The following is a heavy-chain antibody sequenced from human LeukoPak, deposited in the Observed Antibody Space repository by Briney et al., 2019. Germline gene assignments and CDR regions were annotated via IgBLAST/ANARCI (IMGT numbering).Heavy chain of an antibody. Sequence: GGSLRLSCVASGFTFSSYSMSWVRQAPGKGLECVANIKPDGSEKFYVDSVKGRFTISRDNAKNSVYLQMNSLRAEDTAVYYCARGMFGGYCTDYWGQGTWVPVSS. CDR2: IKPDGSEK. D-gene: IGHD3-3*01. V-gene: IGHV3-7*01. J-gene: IGHJ4*02. CDR3: ARGMFGGYCTDY. CDR1: GFTFSSYS.